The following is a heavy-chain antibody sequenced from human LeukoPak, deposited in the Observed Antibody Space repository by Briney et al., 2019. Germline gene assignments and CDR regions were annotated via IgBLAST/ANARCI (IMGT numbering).Heavy chain of an antibody. CDR1: GGSVSSYH. Sequence: PSETLSLTCTVSGGSVSSYHWSWIRQPPGKGLEWIGYIYYSGSTNYNPSLKSRVTISVDTSKNQFSLKLSSVTAGDTAVYYCARESGSSGYYGMDVWGQGTTVTVSS. J-gene: IGHJ6*02. CDR3: ARESGSSGYYGMDV. D-gene: IGHD1-26*01. V-gene: IGHV4-59*02. CDR2: IYYSGST.